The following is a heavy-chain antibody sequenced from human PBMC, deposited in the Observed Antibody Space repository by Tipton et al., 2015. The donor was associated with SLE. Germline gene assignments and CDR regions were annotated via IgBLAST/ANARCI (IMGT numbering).Heavy chain of an antibody. CDR2: ISQDGSET. J-gene: IGHJ4*02. D-gene: IGHD1-14*01. CDR3: AGGAGWSHDY. V-gene: IGHV3-7*01. Sequence: QLVQSGGGLVQPGGSLRLSCAGSGFTFSSFWINWVRQAPGKGLEWVAIISQDGSETHYVDSLEGRFSISRDNDKKSVFLEVQSLTVEDTAVYYCAGGAGWSHDYWGQGTLVTVSS. CDR1: GFTFSSFW.